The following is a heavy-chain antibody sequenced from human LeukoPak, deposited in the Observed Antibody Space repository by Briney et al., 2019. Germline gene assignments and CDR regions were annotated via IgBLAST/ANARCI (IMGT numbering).Heavy chain of an antibody. CDR1: GFNFNDYY. CDR3: ARVVSGRSTVGFDP. D-gene: IGHD6-19*01. Sequence: PEGSLRLSCAASGFNFNDYYMSWIRQAPGKGLEWVSYITTGRTVSYADSVKGRFTISRDNAKNSLFLQMNSLRVDDTAVYYCARVVSGRSTVGFDPWGQGTLVTVSS. J-gene: IGHJ5*02. V-gene: IGHV3-11*04. CDR2: ITTGRTV.